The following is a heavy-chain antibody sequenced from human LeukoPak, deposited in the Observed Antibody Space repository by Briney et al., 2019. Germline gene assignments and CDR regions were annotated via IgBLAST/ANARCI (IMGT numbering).Heavy chain of an antibody. CDR3: ARVVPRWFAEPLPPSY. CDR2: ISAYNGNT. CDR1: GYTFTSYG. D-gene: IGHD3-10*01. J-gene: IGHJ4*02. V-gene: IGHV1-18*01. Sequence: ASVKVSCKASGYTFTSYGISWVRQAPGQRLEWMGWISAYNGNTNYAQKLQGRVTMTTDTSTSTANMELRSLRSDDTAVYYFARVVPRWFAEPLPPSYWGQGTLVPVSS.